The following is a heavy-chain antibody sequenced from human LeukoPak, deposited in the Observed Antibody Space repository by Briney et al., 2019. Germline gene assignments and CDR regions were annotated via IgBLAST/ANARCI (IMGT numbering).Heavy chain of an antibody. CDR1: GGTFSSYA. CDR2: IIPIFGTA. CDR3: ASTSTSYSPGCYYYYMDV. V-gene: IGHV1-69*01. D-gene: IGHD2-2*01. Sequence: GSSVKVSCKASGGTFSSYAISWVRQAPGQGLEWMGGIIPIFGTANYAQKFQSRVTITADESTGTAHMELSSLRSEDTAVYYCASTSTSYSPGCYYYYMDVWGKGTTVTVSS. J-gene: IGHJ6*03.